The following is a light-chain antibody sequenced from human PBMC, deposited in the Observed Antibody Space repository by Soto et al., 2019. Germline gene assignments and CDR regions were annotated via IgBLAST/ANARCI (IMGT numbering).Light chain of an antibody. Sequence: QSALTQPPSASGSPGQSVTISCTGTSRDVGGYKYVSWYQQHQGKAPKLMIFEVNKRPSGVPDRFSGSKSGNTASLTVSGLQAEDEADYYCSSYAGINNLGVFGTGTKVTVL. CDR2: EVN. J-gene: IGLJ1*01. CDR1: SRDVGGYKY. V-gene: IGLV2-8*01. CDR3: SSYAGINNLGV.